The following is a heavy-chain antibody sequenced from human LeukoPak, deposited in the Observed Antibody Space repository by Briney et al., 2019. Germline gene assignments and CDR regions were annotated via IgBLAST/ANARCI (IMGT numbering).Heavy chain of an antibody. J-gene: IGHJ4*02. CDR2: IKSKPDGGTT. CDR3: ITYYYDSSGHPYLDY. Sequence: GVSLRLSCAASGFTFSNAWMNWVRQAPGKGLEWVGRIKSKPDGGTTDYAAPVKGRFTISRDDSKNTLYLQMNSLTSEDTAAYYCITYYYDSSGHPYLDYWGQGTLVTVSS. V-gene: IGHV3-15*07. CDR1: GFTFSNAW. D-gene: IGHD3-22*01.